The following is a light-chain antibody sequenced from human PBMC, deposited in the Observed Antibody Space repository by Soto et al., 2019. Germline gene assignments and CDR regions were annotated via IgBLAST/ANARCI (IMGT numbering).Light chain of an antibody. Sequence: QAVVTQPPSVSGAPGQRVTISCTGSSSNIGAGYDVHWYQQLPGTAPKLLIYGNSNRPSGVPDRFSGSKSGTSASLAITGLRAEDEADYYCQSSDSSLSGWVFGGGTKVTVL. J-gene: IGLJ3*02. CDR3: QSSDSSLSGWV. CDR2: GNS. CDR1: SSNIGAGYD. V-gene: IGLV1-40*01.